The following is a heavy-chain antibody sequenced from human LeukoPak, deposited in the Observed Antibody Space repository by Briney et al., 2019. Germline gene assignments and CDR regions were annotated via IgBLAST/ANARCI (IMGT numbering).Heavy chain of an antibody. CDR3: ARHFGTGDNFDY. D-gene: IGHD1-1*01. J-gene: IGHJ4*02. CDR1: GYTFTSYA. Sequence: ASVKVSCKASGYTFTSYAMNWVRQAPGQGLEWMGWMHPNGGDTGYAQKFQGRVTMTRNTSISTAYMELSSLRPEDTAVYYCARHFGTGDNFDYWGQGTLLIVSS. CDR2: MHPNGGDT. V-gene: IGHV1-8*02.